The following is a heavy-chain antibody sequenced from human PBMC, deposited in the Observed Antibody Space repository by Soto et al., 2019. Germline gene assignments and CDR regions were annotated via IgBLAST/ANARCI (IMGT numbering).Heavy chain of an antibody. CDR1: GYTFTSYD. CDR2: MNPNSGNT. J-gene: IGHJ6*03. V-gene: IGHV1-8*01. CDR3: ARGGAAAGNWDYYYYMDV. D-gene: IGHD6-13*01. Sequence: GASVKVSCEDSGYTFTSYDSNWVRQATGQGLEWMGWMNPNSGNTGYAQKFQDRVTMTRNTSISTAYMELSSLRSEDTAVYYCARGGAAAGNWDYYYYMDVWGKGTTVTVSS.